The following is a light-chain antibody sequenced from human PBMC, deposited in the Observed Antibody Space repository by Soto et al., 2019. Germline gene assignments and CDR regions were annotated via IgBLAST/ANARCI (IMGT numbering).Light chain of an antibody. CDR3: QQSYSTPLT. CDR1: ASISNY. CDR2: AAS. Sequence: DIRMTQSPSSLSASVGDRVTITCRASASISNYLNWYQQTPGKAPSLLIYAASSLQSGVPSRFSGSGSGTDFTLTISSLQPEDFATYYCQQSYSTPLTFGGGTKVDIK. J-gene: IGKJ4*01. V-gene: IGKV1-39*01.